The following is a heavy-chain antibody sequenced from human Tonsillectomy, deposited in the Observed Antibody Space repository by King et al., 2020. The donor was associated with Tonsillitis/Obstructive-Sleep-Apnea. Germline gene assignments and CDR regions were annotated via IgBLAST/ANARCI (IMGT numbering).Heavy chain of an antibody. CDR1: GYKFINYW. Sequence: VQLVQSGAEVKKPGASLKISCKGSGYKFINYWIGWVRQMPGKGLEWMGIIYPGDSDTRYSPSFQGQVTISADKSISTTYLQWSSLKASDTAVYYCARHPDVVVPAASLMDVWGKGTTVIVSS. D-gene: IGHD2-2*01. V-gene: IGHV5-51*01. CDR2: IYPGDSDT. CDR3: ARHPDVVVPAASLMDV. J-gene: IGHJ6*04.